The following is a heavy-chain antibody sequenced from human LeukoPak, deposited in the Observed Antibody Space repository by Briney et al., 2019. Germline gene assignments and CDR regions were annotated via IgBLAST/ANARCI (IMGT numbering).Heavy chain of an antibody. D-gene: IGHD3-10*01. CDR2: INTNTGNP. CDR1: GYTFTTYP. V-gene: IGHV7-4-1*02. J-gene: IGHJ3*02. Sequence: ASVNVSCKASGYTFTTYPINWVRQAPGQGLEWMGWINTNTGNPTYAQGFTGRFVFSLDTSVSTAYLQISSLKAEDTAVYYCARDFPDPWFGEPPGAFDIWGQGTMVTVSS. CDR3: ARDFPDPWFGEPPGAFDI.